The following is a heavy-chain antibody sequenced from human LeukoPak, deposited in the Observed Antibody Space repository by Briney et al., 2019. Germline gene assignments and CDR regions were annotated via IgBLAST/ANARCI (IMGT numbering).Heavy chain of an antibody. CDR3: ARGGYSYGHKEREFDS. Sequence: PSEPLSLTCAVYGRSFSDYYWSWIRQPPGKGQEWIGEINHNGDANYNPSLKSRVTISVDTSKNQFSLKINSVTAADTALYYCARGGYSYGHKEREFDSWGQGTLLTVSS. V-gene: IGHV4-34*01. CDR2: INHNGDA. CDR1: GRSFSDYY. D-gene: IGHD5-18*01. J-gene: IGHJ4*02.